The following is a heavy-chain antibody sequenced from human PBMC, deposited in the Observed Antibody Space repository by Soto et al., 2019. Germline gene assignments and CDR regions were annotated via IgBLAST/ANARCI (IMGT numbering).Heavy chain of an antibody. CDR1: GFTFSSYS. Sequence: EVQLVESGGGLVKPGGSLRLSCAASGFTFSSYSMNWVRQAPGKGLEWVSSISSSSSYIYYADSVKGRFTISKDNAKNSLCLQMNSLRAEDTAVYYCARELPYSSSWDHDAFDIWGQGTMVTVAS. D-gene: IGHD6-13*01. CDR2: ISSSSSYI. J-gene: IGHJ3*02. V-gene: IGHV3-21*01. CDR3: ARELPYSSSWDHDAFDI.